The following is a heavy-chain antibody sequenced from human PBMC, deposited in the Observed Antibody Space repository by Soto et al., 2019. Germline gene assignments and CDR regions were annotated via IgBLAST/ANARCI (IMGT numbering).Heavy chain of an antibody. Sequence: ASVKVSCKASGYTFTSYAMHLVRQAPGQRLEWMGWINAGNGNTKYSQKFQGRVTITRDTSASTAYMELSSLRSEDTAVYYCARGSYYYDSSGYYTGAFAIWGQGTMVTVSS. J-gene: IGHJ3*02. CDR3: ARGSYYYDSSGYYTGAFAI. V-gene: IGHV1-3*01. CDR2: INAGNGNT. CDR1: GYTFTSYA. D-gene: IGHD3-22*01.